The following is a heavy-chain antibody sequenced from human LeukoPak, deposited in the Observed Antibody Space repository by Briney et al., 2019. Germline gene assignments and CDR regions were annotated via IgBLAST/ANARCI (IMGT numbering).Heavy chain of an antibody. J-gene: IGHJ5*02. Sequence: PGGSLRLSCAASGFTFSTYWMHWVRQAPGKGLVWVSRITSDGSGTTYADSVKGRFTISRDNAKNTLYLQMNSLIAEDTAVYYCVRDRFDPWGQGTLVTVSS. CDR1: GFTFSTYW. V-gene: IGHV3-74*01. CDR3: VRDRFDP. CDR2: ITSDGSGT.